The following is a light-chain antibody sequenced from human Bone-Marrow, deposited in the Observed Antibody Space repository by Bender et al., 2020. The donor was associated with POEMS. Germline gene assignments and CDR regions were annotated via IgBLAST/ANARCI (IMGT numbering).Light chain of an antibody. CDR3: CSYAGSSSYV. V-gene: IGLV2-11*01. J-gene: IGLJ1*01. CDR1: GSDVGGYNY. Sequence: QSALTQPRSVSGSPGQSVTISCTGTGSDVGGYNYVSWYQQHPGKAPKLLIYDVTKRPSGVSDRFSGSKSGNTASLTISGLQAEDEADYYCCSYAGSSSYVFGSGTKVTVL. CDR2: DVT.